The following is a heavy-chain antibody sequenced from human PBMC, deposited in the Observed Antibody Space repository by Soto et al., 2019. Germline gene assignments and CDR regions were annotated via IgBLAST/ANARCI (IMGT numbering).Heavy chain of an antibody. D-gene: IGHD3-3*01. V-gene: IGHV4-61*08. CDR1: GGSISSGDYY. J-gene: IGHJ5*02. CDR3: ARDVGDDFWSGYYDPPGNWFDP. CDR2: IYYSGST. Sequence: SETLSLTCTFSGGSISSGDYYWSWIRQPPGKGLACIGYIYYSGSTNYNPSLKSRVTISVDTSKNQFSLKLSSVTAADTAVYYCARDVGDDFWSGYYDPPGNWFDPWGQGTLVTVSS.